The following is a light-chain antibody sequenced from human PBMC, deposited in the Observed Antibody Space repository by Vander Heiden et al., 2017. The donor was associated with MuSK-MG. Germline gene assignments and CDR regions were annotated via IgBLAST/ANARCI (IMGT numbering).Light chain of an antibody. CDR1: STDIGGYNY. J-gene: IGLJ1*01. Sequence: QSALTQPASVSGSPGQSITISCTGTSTDIGGYNYVSWYQQHPGKAPNLMIYDVSNRPSGVPNRFSASKSATTASLTISGLQAEAVADYYCSSYTSSGTPYVFGTGTKVTVL. V-gene: IGLV2-14*01. CDR2: DVS. CDR3: SSYTSSGTPYV.